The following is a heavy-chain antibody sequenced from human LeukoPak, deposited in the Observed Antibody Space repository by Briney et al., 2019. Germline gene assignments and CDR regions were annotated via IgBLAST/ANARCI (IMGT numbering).Heavy chain of an antibody. CDR1: GFTFSSYG. V-gene: IGHV3-30*18. J-gene: IGHJ4*02. D-gene: IGHD3-10*01. CDR2: ISYDGSNK. Sequence: GGSLRLSCAASGFTFSSYGMHWVRQAPGKGLEWVAVISYDGSNKYYADSVKGRFTISRDNSKNTLYLQMNSLRAEDTAVYYCAKGFHYYYGSGSYNAPDYWGQGTLVTVSS. CDR3: AKGFHYYYGSGSYNAPDY.